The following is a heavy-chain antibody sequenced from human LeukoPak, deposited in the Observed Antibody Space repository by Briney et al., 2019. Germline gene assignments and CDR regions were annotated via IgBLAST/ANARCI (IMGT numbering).Heavy chain of an antibody. CDR1: GFTFSSYG. J-gene: IGHJ4*02. CDR2: ISYDGSNK. V-gene: IGHV3-30*18. Sequence: GGSLRLSCAASGFTFSSYGMHWVRQAPGKGLEWVAVISYDGSNKYYADSVKGRFTISRDNSKNTLYLQMNSLRAEDTAVYYCAKATKGFGPLDYWGQGTLVTVSS. D-gene: IGHD3-10*01. CDR3: AKATKGFGPLDY.